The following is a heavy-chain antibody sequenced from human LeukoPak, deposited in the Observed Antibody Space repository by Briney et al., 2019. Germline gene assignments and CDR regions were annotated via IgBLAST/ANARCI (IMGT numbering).Heavy chain of an antibody. CDR1: GFTFDDYA. CDR2: ISWDSGSI. Sequence: PGGSLRPSCAASGFTFDDYAMHWVRQAPGKGLEWVSGISWDSGSIGYADSVKGRFTISRDNAKNSLYLQMNSLRAEDTALYYCAKDMGYGSGRLGYFDYWGQGTLVTVSS. D-gene: IGHD3-10*01. V-gene: IGHV3-9*01. CDR3: AKDMGYGSGRLGYFDY. J-gene: IGHJ4*02.